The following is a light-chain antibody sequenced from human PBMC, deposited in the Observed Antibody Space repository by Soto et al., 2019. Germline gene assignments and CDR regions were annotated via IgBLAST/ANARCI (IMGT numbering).Light chain of an antibody. J-gene: IGLJ2*01. Sequence: QAVVTQEPSLTVSPGGTVTLTCGSSTGAVTSGHYPYWFQVKPGQVPRTLIYDTSNKHSWTPARFSGSLLGGKAALTLSGAQHEDEAEYYCLLSYSGAGVVFGGGTKLTVL. CDR1: TGAVTSGHY. V-gene: IGLV7-46*01. CDR2: DTS. CDR3: LLSYSGAGVV.